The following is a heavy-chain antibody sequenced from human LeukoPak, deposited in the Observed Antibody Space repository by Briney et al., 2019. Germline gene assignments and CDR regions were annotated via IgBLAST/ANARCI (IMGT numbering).Heavy chain of an antibody. J-gene: IGHJ4*02. V-gene: IGHV3-53*01. Sequence: GGSLRLSCAASGFTVSSNYMSWVRQAPGEGLECVSVIYSGGNTYYADSVKGRFTISRDNSKNTLYLQMNSLRAEDTAVYYCARAPQNWNGVVDYWGQGTLVTVSS. CDR1: GFTVSSNY. D-gene: IGHD1-1*01. CDR3: ARAPQNWNGVVDY. CDR2: IYSGGNT.